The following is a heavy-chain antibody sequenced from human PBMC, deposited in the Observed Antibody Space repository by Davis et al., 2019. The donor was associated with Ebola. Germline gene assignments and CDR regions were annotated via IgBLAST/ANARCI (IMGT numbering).Heavy chain of an antibody. J-gene: IGHJ4*02. Sequence: SVKVSCKASGGTFSSYAISWVRQAPGQGLEWMGGIIPIFGTANYAQKFQGRVTITADKSTSTAYVELSSLRCEDTAVYYCARGDDSSGYYYDYYFDYWGQGTLVTVSS. CDR1: GGTFSSYA. D-gene: IGHD3-22*01. CDR3: ARGDDSSGYYYDYYFDY. V-gene: IGHV1-69*06. CDR2: IIPIFGTA.